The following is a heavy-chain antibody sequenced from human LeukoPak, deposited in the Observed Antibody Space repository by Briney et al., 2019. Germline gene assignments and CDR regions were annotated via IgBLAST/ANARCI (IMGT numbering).Heavy chain of an antibody. V-gene: IGHV1-2*02. D-gene: IGHD6-19*01. J-gene: IGHJ3*02. Sequence: ASVKVSCKASGYTFTGYYMHWVRQAPGQGLEWMGWINPNSGDTNYAQKFQGRVTITRDTSASTAYMELSSLRSEDMAVYYCARARSQYSSGWYGDASDIWGQGTMVTVSS. CDR1: GYTFTGYY. CDR3: ARARSQYSSGWYGDASDI. CDR2: INPNSGDT.